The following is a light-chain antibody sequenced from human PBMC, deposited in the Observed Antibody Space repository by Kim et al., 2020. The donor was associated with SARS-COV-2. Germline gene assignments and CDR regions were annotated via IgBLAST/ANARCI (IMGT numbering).Light chain of an antibody. CDR2: QDN. CDR1: KLGEKY. V-gene: IGLV3-1*01. J-gene: IGLJ2*01. Sequence: SQGQTARTTCSGDKLGEKYTSWYKSKSGQSPVLVIYQDNKRPSGIPERFSGSSSGYTATLTISGTQPMDEADYYCQTWDSTTVIFGGGTKLTVL. CDR3: QTWDSTTVI.